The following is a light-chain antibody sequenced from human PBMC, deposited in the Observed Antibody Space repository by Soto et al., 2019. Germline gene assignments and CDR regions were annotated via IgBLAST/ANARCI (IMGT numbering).Light chain of an antibody. V-gene: IGKV1-27*01. CDR2: AAS. Sequence: DIQMTQSQSSLSASLGDRVNITCRASQGIGVYLAWFQQKPGIVPKLLIYAASTLQSGVPSRFSGSGSGTDVTLTISSLQPEDFATYYCQKYNSAPLTFGGGTKVEIK. J-gene: IGKJ4*01. CDR3: QKYNSAPLT. CDR1: QGIGVY.